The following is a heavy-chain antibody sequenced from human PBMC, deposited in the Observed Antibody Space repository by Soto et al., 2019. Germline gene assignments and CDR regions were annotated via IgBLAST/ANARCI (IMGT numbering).Heavy chain of an antibody. V-gene: IGHV1-18*01. CDR1: GYTFTSYG. Sequence: ASVKVSCKASGYTFTSYGISWVRQAPGQGLEWMGWISAYNGNTNYAQKLQGRVTMTTDTSTGTAYMELRSLRSDDTAVYYCARVRSSSWYRWFDPWGQGTLVTVSS. D-gene: IGHD6-13*01. J-gene: IGHJ5*02. CDR3: ARVRSSSWYRWFDP. CDR2: ISAYNGNT.